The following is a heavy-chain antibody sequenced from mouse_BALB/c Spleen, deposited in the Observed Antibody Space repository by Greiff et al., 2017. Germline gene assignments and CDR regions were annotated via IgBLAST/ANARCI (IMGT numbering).Heavy chain of an antibody. CDR3: ARGGGNYEDY. Sequence: QVQLQQSGAELVRPGTSVKVSCKASGYAFTNYLIEWVKQRPGQGLEWIGVINPGSGGTNYNEKFKGKATLTADKSSSTAYMQLSSLTSDDSAVYFCARGGGNYEDYWGQGTTLTVSS. CDR2: INPGSGGT. J-gene: IGHJ2*01. CDR1: GYAFTNYL. D-gene: IGHD2-1*01. V-gene: IGHV1-54*01.